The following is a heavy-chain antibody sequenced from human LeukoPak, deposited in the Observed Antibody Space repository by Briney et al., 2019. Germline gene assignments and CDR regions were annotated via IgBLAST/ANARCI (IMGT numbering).Heavy chain of an antibody. J-gene: IGHJ4*02. CDR2: ISAYNGNT. D-gene: IGHD4-17*01. CDR1: GYTFTSYG. CDR3: ARVGTYTYGDYYFDY. Sequence: ASVTVSCKASGYTFTSYGISWLRQAPGQGLEWMGWISAYNGNTNYAQKLQGRVTMTTDTSTSTVYMELRSLRSDDTAVYYCARVGTYTYGDYYFDYWGQGTLVTVSS. V-gene: IGHV1-18*01.